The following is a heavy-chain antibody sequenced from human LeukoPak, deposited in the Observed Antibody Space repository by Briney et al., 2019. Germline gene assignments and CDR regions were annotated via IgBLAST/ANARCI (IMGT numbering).Heavy chain of an antibody. J-gene: IGHJ4*02. Sequence: PGGSLRLSCAASGFTXSTYDMXWVXXXTGXXXXXVXXISTTDDTYYPGSVKGRFTISRENAKSSLYLQMNSLRAEDTAVYYCARGRSGSYFDSWGQGTLVAVSS. CDR3: ARGRSGSYFDS. CDR2: ISTTDDT. V-gene: IGHV3-13*01. D-gene: IGHD1-26*01. CDR1: GFTXSTYD.